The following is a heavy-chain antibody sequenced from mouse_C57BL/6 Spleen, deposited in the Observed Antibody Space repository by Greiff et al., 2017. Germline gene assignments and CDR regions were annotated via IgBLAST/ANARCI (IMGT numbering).Heavy chain of an antibody. Sequence: EVMLVESGEGLVKPGGSLKLSCAASGFTFSSYAMSWVRQTPEKRLEWVAYISSGGDYIYYADTVKGRFTISRDNARNTLYLQMSSLKSEDTAMYYCTRDDGYSYYYAMDYWGQGTSVTVSS. J-gene: IGHJ4*01. CDR3: TRDDGYSYYYAMDY. V-gene: IGHV5-9-1*02. CDR1: GFTFSSYA. D-gene: IGHD2-3*01. CDR2: ISSGGDYI.